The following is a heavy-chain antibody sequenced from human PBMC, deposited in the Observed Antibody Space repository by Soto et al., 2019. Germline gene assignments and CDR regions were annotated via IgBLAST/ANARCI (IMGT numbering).Heavy chain of an antibody. J-gene: IGHJ3*02. V-gene: IGHV1-18*01. CDR1: GYSFRSHG. CDR2: ISAYNGNT. D-gene: IGHD6-6*01. CDR3: ARFEYRSTDPLGYAFDI. Sequence: QVQLVQSGAEVKKTGASVKVSCKASGYSFRSHGISWMRQAPGQGLEWMGWISAYNGNTNYAQKIQGRVTMTTDTSTNTAYMELRSLRSDDTAMYYCARFEYRSTDPLGYAFDIWGQGTMVTVSS.